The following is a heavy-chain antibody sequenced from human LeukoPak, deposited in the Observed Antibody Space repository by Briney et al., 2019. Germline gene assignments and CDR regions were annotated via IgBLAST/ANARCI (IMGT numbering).Heavy chain of an antibody. V-gene: IGHV3-53*01. Sequence: GGSLRLSCAASGFTVSSNYMSWVRQAPGKGLEWVSVIYSGGSTYYADSVKGRFTISRDNSKNTLYLQMNSLRAEDTAVYYCAVSSGWYYFNYWGQGTLVTVSS. CDR1: GFTVSSNY. CDR3: AVSSGWYYFNY. J-gene: IGHJ4*02. CDR2: IYSGGST. D-gene: IGHD6-19*01.